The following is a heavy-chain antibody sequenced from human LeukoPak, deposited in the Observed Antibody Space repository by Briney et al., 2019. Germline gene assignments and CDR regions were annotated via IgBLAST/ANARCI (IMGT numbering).Heavy chain of an antibody. CDR1: GFTFSSYW. V-gene: IGHV3-7*01. J-gene: IGHJ5*02. D-gene: IGHD3-22*01. CDR2: IKQDGSEK. Sequence: GESLRLSCAASGFTFSSYWMTWVRRAPGKGLEWVANIKQDGSEKYYVDSVKGRFTISRDNAENSLYLQMNGLRVEDTAVYYCASTYYYGVWFDPWGQGTLVTVSS. CDR3: ASTYYYGVWFDP.